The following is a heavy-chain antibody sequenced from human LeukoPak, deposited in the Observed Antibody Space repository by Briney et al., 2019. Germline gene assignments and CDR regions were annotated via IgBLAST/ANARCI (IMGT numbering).Heavy chain of an antibody. Sequence: GGSLRLSCAASGFTFSDYYMSWIRQAPGKGVEWVSYISSSGSTIYYADSVKGRFTISRDNAKNSLYLQMNSLRAEDTAVYYCARAGLGGSGYYSTLYFDYWGQGTLVTVSS. CDR2: ISSSGSTI. CDR1: GFTFSDYY. V-gene: IGHV3-11*01. D-gene: IGHD3-22*01. CDR3: ARAGLGGSGYYSTLYFDY. J-gene: IGHJ4*02.